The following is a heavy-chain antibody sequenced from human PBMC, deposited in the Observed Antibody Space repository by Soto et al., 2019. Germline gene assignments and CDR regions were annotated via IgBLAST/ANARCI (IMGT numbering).Heavy chain of an antibody. V-gene: IGHV3-11*06. D-gene: IGHD5-18*01. CDR2: ISSSSSYT. CDR3: ARVSGYSYGFYYFDY. Sequence: GGSLRLSCAASGFAFSDYYMSWIRQAPGKGLEWVSYISSSSSYTNYTDSVKGRFTISRDNAKNSLYLQMHSLRAEDTAVYYCARVSGYSYGFYYFDYWGQGTLVTVSS. CDR1: GFAFSDYY. J-gene: IGHJ4*02.